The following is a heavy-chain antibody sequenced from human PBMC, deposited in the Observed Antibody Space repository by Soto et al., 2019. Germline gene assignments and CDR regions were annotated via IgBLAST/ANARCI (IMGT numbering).Heavy chain of an antibody. CDR1: GGSISSGGYS. V-gene: IGHV4-30-2*01. J-gene: IGHJ5*02. CDR2: IYHSGST. CDR3: ATVPGP. Sequence: SDTLSLTCAVSGGSISSGGYSWSWIRQPPGEGLEWIGYIYHSGSTYYNPSLKSRVTISVDRSKNQFSLKLSSVTAADTAVYYCATVPGPWGQGTLVTVSS.